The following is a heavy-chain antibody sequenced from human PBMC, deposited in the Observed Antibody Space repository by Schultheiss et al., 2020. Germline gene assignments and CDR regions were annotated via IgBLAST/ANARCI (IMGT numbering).Heavy chain of an antibody. CDR2: IKQDGSQK. D-gene: IGHD3-3*01. CDR1: GFTFSSYW. J-gene: IGHJ3*02. Sequence: GGSLRLSCAASGFTFSSYWMSWVRQAPGKGLEWVANIKQDGSQKFYADSVNGRFSISRDNAKSSLYLQMNSLRAEDTAVYYCARGDFWDGLFIDAFDIWGQGTMVTVSS. CDR3: ARGDFWDGLFIDAFDI. V-gene: IGHV3-7*01.